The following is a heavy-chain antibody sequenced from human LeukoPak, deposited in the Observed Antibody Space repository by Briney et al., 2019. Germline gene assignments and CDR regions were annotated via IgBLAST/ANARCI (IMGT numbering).Heavy chain of an antibody. CDR1: GYTFTSYY. D-gene: IGHD2-21*02. CDR3: ARDPLGGGDDYFDY. CDR2: INPGGGST. V-gene: IGHV1-46*01. Sequence: ASVKVSCKASGYTFTSYYMHWVRQAPGQGLEWMGIINPGGGSTTYAQKFQGRVTMTRDTSTSTVYMVLSSLRSEDTAVYYCARDPLGGGDDYFDYWGQGTLVTVSS. J-gene: IGHJ4*02.